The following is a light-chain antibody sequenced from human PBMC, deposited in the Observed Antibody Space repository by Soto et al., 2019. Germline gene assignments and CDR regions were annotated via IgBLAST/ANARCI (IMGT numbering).Light chain of an antibody. J-gene: IGKJ5*01. CDR3: QQYNNWPIN. V-gene: IGKV3-15*01. CDR2: GAS. CDR1: QSVSSY. Sequence: EIVLTQSPATLSLSPWEKATLSCRASQSVSSYLAWYQQKPGQAPRLLIYGASTRATGIPARFSGSGSGTEFTLTISSLQSEDFAVYYCQQYNNWPINCGQGTRLEIK.